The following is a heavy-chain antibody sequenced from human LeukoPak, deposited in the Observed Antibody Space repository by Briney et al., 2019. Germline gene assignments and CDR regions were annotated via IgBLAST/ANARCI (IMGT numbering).Heavy chain of an antibody. CDR2: VSGSGGST. Sequence: GGSLRLSCAASGFTFSSYAMSWVRQAPGKGPEWVSAVSGSGGSTYYADSVKGRFTISRDNSKNTLYLQMNSLRAEDTAVYYCAKPTSFIAAAQYWGQGTLVTVSS. V-gene: IGHV3-23*01. CDR3: AKPTSFIAAAQY. D-gene: IGHD6-13*01. J-gene: IGHJ4*02. CDR1: GFTFSSYA.